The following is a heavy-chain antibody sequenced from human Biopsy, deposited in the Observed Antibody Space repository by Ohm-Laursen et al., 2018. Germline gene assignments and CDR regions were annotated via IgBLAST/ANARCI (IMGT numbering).Heavy chain of an antibody. Sequence: SVKVSCKASGYTFTGYHVHWVRQAPGQGLEWMGWINPNSGVTNYAQRFQGRVTMTRDTSISTAYMELSRLRSDDTAVYYCALQSVAQMKNFDYWGQGTLVTVSS. CDR2: INPNSGVT. CDR3: ALQSVAQMKNFDY. J-gene: IGHJ4*02. D-gene: IGHD6-19*01. V-gene: IGHV1-2*02. CDR1: GYTFTGYH.